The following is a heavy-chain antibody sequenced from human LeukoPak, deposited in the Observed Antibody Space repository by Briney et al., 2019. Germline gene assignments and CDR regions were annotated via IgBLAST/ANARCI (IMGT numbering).Heavy chain of an antibody. CDR1: GYTFTSYG. Sequence: ASVKVSCKASGYTFTSYGISWVRQAPGQGLEWMGWISAYNGNTNYAQKFQGRVTMTRNTSISTAYMELSSLRSEDTAVYYCARGGNYYDSPHGMDVWGQGTTVTVSS. D-gene: IGHD3-22*01. CDR3: ARGGNYYDSPHGMDV. CDR2: ISAYNGNT. V-gene: IGHV1-18*01. J-gene: IGHJ6*02.